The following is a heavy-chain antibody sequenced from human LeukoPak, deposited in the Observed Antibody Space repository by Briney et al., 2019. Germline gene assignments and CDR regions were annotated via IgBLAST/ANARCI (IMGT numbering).Heavy chain of an antibody. J-gene: IGHJ6*02. CDR2: ISGSGGST. Sequence: GGSLRLSCAASGFTFSSYAMSWVRQAPGKGLEWVSAISGSGGSTYYADSVKGRFTISRDNSKNTLYLQMNSPRAEDTAVYYRARGMGLQYYYYYGMDVWGQGTTVTVSS. CDR3: ARGMGLQYYYYYGMDV. V-gene: IGHV3-23*01. CDR1: GFTFSSYA.